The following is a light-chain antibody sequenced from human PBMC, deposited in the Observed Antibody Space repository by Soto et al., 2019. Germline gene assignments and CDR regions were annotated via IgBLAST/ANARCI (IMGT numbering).Light chain of an antibody. V-gene: IGKV3-20*01. CDR3: QQYGSSPPIT. CDR2: GAS. Sequence: GLKQSPGTLSLSPEERATLSCRASQSVSSNYLAWYQQKPGQAPRLLIYGASTRATGIPDRFSGSGSGTDFTLTISRLEPEDFAVYYCQQYGSSPPITFGQGTKVDIK. CDR1: QSVSSNY. J-gene: IGKJ1*01.